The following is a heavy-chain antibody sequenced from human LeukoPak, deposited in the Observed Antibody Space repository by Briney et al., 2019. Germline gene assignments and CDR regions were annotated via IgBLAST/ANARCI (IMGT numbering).Heavy chain of an antibody. Sequence: GGSLRLSCAASGFTFSSYAMSWVRQAPGKGLEWVSAISGSGGSTYYADSVKGRFTISRDNSKNTLYLQMNSLRAEDTALYYCMRDTAAGGDDYYYYMDVWGKGTTVTVSS. J-gene: IGHJ6*03. CDR2: ISGSGGST. V-gene: IGHV3-23*01. CDR1: GFTFSSYA. CDR3: MRDTAAGGDDYYYYMDV. D-gene: IGHD6-13*01.